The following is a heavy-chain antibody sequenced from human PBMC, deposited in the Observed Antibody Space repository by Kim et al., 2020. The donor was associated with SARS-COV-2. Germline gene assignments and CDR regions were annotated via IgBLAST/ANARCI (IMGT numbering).Heavy chain of an antibody. J-gene: IGHJ3*01. V-gene: IGHV4-39*01. D-gene: IGHD5-12*01. CDR2: GTP. CDR3: ARLPRGAFDV. Sequence: GTPYYPPSLKSRVTISVDTSKNQFSLKLSSVTAADTAVYYCARLPRGAFDVWGQGTLVTVSS.